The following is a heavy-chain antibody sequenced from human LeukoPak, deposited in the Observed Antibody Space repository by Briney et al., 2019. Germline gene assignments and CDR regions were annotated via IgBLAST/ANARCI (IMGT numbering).Heavy chain of an antibody. V-gene: IGHV1-69*13. CDR2: IIPIFGTA. Sequence: ASVKVSCKASGGTFSSYAISWVRQAPGQGLEWMGGIIPIFGTANYAQKFQGRVTITADESTSTAYMELSSLRSEDTAVYYCARALGYCSGGSCYHHNWFDPWGQGTLVTVSS. CDR1: GGTFSSYA. D-gene: IGHD2-15*01. CDR3: ARALGYCSGGSCYHHNWFDP. J-gene: IGHJ5*02.